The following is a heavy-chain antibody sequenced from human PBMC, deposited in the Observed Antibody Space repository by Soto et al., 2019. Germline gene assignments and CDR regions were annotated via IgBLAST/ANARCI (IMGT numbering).Heavy chain of an antibody. Sequence: PGGSLRLSCAASGFTFSSYGMHWVRQAPGKGLEWVAVISYDGSNKYYADSVKGRFTISRDNSKNTLYLQMNSLRAEDTAVYYCAKEGYDFGGMDVWGQGTTVTVSS. CDR1: GFTFSSYG. J-gene: IGHJ6*02. CDR2: ISYDGSNK. D-gene: IGHD3-3*01. CDR3: AKEGYDFGGMDV. V-gene: IGHV3-30*18.